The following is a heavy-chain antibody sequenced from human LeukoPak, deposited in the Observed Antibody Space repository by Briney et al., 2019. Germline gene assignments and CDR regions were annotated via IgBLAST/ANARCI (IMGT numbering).Heavy chain of an antibody. D-gene: IGHD3-22*01. V-gene: IGHV3-23*01. Sequence: PGGSLRLSCVASGFTFSSYAMTWVRQAPGRGLEWVSGISGSGGSTYYADSVKGRFTISRDNSKNTLYLRLNSLRAEDTAVYYCAKARYYDSSGPFDYWGQGTLVTVSS. CDR1: GFTFSSYA. J-gene: IGHJ4*02. CDR2: ISGSGGST. CDR3: AKARYYDSSGPFDY.